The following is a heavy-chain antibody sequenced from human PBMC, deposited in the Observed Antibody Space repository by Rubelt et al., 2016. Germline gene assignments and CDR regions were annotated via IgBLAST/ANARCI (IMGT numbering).Heavy chain of an antibody. V-gene: IGHV4-34*01. CDR1: GGSFSGYY. CDR2: IHHSGST. D-gene: IGHD6-13*01. CDR3: ATGYSSSWSRGVFDY. J-gene: IGHJ4*02. Sequence: QVQLQQWGAGLLKPSETLSLTCAVYGGSFSGYYWSWIRQPPGKGLEWIGEIHHSGSTNYNPSLKSRVTISVETSKNQFSLKLGSVTAADTAVYYCATGYSSSWSRGVFDYWGQGTLVTVSS.